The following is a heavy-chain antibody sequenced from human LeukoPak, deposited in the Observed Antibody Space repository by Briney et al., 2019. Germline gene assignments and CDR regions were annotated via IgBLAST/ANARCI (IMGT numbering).Heavy chain of an antibody. D-gene: IGHD1-14*01. J-gene: IGHJ5*02. CDR1: GHPVTKYY. CDR3: ARVTENWFDP. V-gene: IGHV1-46*01. Sequence: SLTDSSLASGHPVTKYYIYWVSQAHEKRLEWMGIINPSGGSTSYAQKFQGRVTMSRDTSTSAVYMELSSLRSEDTAVYYCARVTENWFDPWGQGTLVTVSS. CDR2: INPSGGST.